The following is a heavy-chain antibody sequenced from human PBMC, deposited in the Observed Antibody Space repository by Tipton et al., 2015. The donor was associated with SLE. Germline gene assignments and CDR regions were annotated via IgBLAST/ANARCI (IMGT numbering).Heavy chain of an antibody. D-gene: IGHD2-2*01. J-gene: IGHJ3*01. CDR3: ATSWSTGSLAFDF. CDR2: IYTSGST. V-gene: IGHV4-4*08. CDR1: GGSFSGYY. Sequence: TLSLTCAVYGGSFSGYYWSWIRQPAGTGLEWIGYIYTSGSTSYNPSLKSRVTMSVDRSNNQFSLTLNSVTAADTAVYYCATSWSTGSLAFDFWGQGTVVTVSS.